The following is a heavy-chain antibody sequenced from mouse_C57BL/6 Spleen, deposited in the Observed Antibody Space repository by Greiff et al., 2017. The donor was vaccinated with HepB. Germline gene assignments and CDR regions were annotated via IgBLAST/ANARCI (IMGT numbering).Heavy chain of an antibody. D-gene: IGHD1-1*01. J-gene: IGHJ1*03. CDR3: AREVCPGKGRYFDV. CDR2: INPGSGGT. V-gene: IGHV1-54*01. Sequence: VQLQQSGAELVRPGTSVKVSCKASGYAFTNYLIEWVKQRPGQGLEWIGVINPGSGGTNYNEKFKGKATLTADKSSSTAYMQLSSLTSEDSAVNFCAREVCPGKGRYFDVWGTGTTVTVSS. CDR1: GYAFTNYL.